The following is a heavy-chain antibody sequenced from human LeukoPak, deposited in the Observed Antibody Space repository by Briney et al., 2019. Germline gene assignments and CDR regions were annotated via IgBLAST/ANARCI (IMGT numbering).Heavy chain of an antibody. Sequence: GGSLRLSCAVSGITLSNYGMSWVRQAPGKGLEWVAGVSDSGGSTRYADSVKGRFTISRDNPKNTLYLQMNSLRAEDTAVYFCAKRGVVIRVILVGFHKEAYYFDSWGQGALVTVSS. J-gene: IGHJ4*02. CDR3: AKRGVVIRVILVGFHKEAYYFDS. V-gene: IGHV3-23*01. CDR1: GITLSNYG. CDR2: VSDSGGST. D-gene: IGHD3-22*01.